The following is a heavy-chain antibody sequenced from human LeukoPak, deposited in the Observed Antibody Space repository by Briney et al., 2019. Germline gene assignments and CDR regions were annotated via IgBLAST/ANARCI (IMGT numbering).Heavy chain of an antibody. J-gene: IGHJ3*02. CDR1: GFTFSSYW. CDR3: ARARTGMTPVAFDI. D-gene: IGHD1-14*01. Sequence: GGSLRLSCAASGFTFSSYWMSWVRQAPGKGLEWVANIKQDGSEKYYVDSVKGRFTISRDNAKNSLYLQMNSLRAEDTAVYYCARARTGMTPVAFDIWGQGTMVTVSS. CDR2: IKQDGSEK. V-gene: IGHV3-7*01.